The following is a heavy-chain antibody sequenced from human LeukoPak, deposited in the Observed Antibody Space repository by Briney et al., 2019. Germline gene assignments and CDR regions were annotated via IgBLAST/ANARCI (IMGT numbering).Heavy chain of an antibody. Sequence: GGSLRLSCAASGFTFSSYAMHWVRQAPGKGLEWVAVISYDGSNKYYADSVKGRFTISRDNSKDTLYLQMNSLRAEDTAVYYCARTDSSGYGSVDYWGQGTLVTVSS. CDR3: ARTDSSGYGSVDY. J-gene: IGHJ4*02. D-gene: IGHD3-22*01. CDR2: ISYDGSNK. CDR1: GFTFSSYA. V-gene: IGHV3-30-3*01.